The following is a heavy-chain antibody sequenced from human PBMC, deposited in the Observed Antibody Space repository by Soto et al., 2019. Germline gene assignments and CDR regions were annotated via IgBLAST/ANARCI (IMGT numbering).Heavy chain of an antibody. Sequence: PGGSLRLSCAASGFTFSDYYMSWIRQAPGKGLEWVSYISSSGSTIKYADSVKGRFTISRDNGKNSLYLQMNSLRAEDTAVYYCARDYYGSGSYGWFDPWGQGTLVTVSS. CDR1: GFTFSDYY. CDR3: ARDYYGSGSYGWFDP. J-gene: IGHJ5*02. D-gene: IGHD3-10*01. CDR2: ISSSGSTI. V-gene: IGHV3-11*01.